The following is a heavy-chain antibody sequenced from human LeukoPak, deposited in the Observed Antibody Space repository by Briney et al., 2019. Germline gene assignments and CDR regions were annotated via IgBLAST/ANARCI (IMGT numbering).Heavy chain of an antibody. CDR3: ARVIEYYYDSSGYWTLGDY. J-gene: IGHJ4*02. Sequence: GASVKVSCKASGYTFTGYYMHWVRQAPGQGLEWMGWINPNSGGTNYAQKFQGRVTMTRDTSISTAYMELSRLRSDDTAVYYCARVIEYYYDSSGYWTLGDYWGQGTLVTVSS. CDR2: INPNSGGT. CDR1: GYTFTGYY. D-gene: IGHD3-22*01. V-gene: IGHV1-2*02.